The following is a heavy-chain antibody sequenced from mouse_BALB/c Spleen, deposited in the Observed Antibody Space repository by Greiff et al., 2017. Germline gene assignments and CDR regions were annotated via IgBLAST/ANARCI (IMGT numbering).Heavy chain of an antibody. CDR2: INPSSGYT. CDR3: ARRDGYYEAWFAY. V-gene: IGHV1-4*02. D-gene: IGHD2-3*01. Sequence: QVQLKESAAELARPGASVKMSCKASGYTFTSYTMHWVKQRPGQGLEWIGYINPSSGYTEYNQKFKDKTTLTADKSSSTAYMQLSSLTSEDSAVYYCARRDGYYEAWFAYWGQGTLVTVSA. J-gene: IGHJ3*01. CDR1: GYTFTSYT.